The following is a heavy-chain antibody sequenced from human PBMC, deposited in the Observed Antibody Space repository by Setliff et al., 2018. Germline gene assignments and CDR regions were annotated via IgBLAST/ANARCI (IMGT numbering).Heavy chain of an antibody. V-gene: IGHV1-69*10. CDR1: GGSFRTSS. CDR3: ATDLKFTRFCFGSNCYSGAFEM. J-gene: IGHJ3*02. Sequence: ASVKVSCKASGGSFRTSSISWVRQAPGQGLEWMGGIIPILNKPNYAQSFQGRVAITADKSTTTSYMELSGLRSEDTALYFCATDLKFTRFCFGSNCYSGAFEMWGQGTMGTV. CDR2: IIPILNKP. D-gene: IGHD2-21*02.